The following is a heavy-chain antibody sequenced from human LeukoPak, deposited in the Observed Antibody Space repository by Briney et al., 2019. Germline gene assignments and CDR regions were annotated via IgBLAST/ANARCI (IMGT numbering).Heavy chain of an antibody. V-gene: IGHV4-59*06. J-gene: IGHJ4*02. CDR3: ARHVVVVAATLFDY. D-gene: IGHD2-15*01. Sequence: SETLSLTCTVSGGSISSYYWSWIRQHPGKGLEWIGYIYYSGSTYYNPSLKSRVTISVDTSKNQFSLKLSSVTAADTAVYYCARHVVVVAATLFDYWGQGTLVTVSS. CDR1: GGSISSYY. CDR2: IYYSGST.